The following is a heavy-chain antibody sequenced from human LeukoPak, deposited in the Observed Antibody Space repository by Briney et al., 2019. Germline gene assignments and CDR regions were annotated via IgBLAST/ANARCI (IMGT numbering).Heavy chain of an antibody. CDR1: GFTFSSHG. CDR2: ISTSGDGT. D-gene: IGHD5-24*01. V-gene: IGHV3-23*01. Sequence: GGSLRLSCAASGFTFSSHGMSWVRQTPGKGLEWVSSISTSGDGTVYADSVKGRFTISRDNSKNTLYLRMNSLRAEDTAVYYCARSSRDGYLDYWGQGTLVTVSS. CDR3: ARSSRDGYLDY. J-gene: IGHJ4*02.